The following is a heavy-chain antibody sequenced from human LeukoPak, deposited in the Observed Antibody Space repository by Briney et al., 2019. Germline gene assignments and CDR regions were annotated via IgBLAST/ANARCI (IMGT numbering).Heavy chain of an antibody. Sequence: PAETETLPCSLWIRSLYLSHALWMRQPPGKGLEWIGYIYYSESTSYNPSLKSPVTISVNTSKNQFSLKLTAVTAAYTAVYYRARRRLHIDYWGEGALVTASS. CDR3: ARRRLHIDY. D-gene: IGHD5-24*01. J-gene: IGHJ4*02. V-gene: IGHV4-59*08. CDR1: IRSLYLS. CDR2: IYYSEST.